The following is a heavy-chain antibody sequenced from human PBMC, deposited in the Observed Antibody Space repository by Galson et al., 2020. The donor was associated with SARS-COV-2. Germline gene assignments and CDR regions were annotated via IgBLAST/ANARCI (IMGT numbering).Heavy chain of an antibody. CDR2: ISYDGSNK. Sequence: GGSLRLSCAASGFTFSSYAMHWVRQAPGKGLEWVAVISYDGSNKYYADSVKGRFTISRDNSKNTLYLQMNSLRAEDTAVYYCARTRGGSYYGAFDIWGQGTMVTVSS. V-gene: IGHV3-30*04. D-gene: IGHD1-26*01. CDR1: GFTFSSYA. J-gene: IGHJ3*02. CDR3: ARTRGGSYYGAFDI.